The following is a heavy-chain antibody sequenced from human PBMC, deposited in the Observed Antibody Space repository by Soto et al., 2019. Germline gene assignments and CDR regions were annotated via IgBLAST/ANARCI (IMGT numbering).Heavy chain of an antibody. Sequence: SETLSLTCAVYGGSFSGYYWSWIRQPPGKGLEWIGEINHSGSTNYNPSLKSRVTISVDTSKNQFSLKLSSVTAADTAVYYCARFAARNTVTTLNWFDPWGQGTLVT. J-gene: IGHJ5*02. D-gene: IGHD4-4*01. V-gene: IGHV4-34*01. CDR1: GGSFSGYY. CDR3: ARFAARNTVTTLNWFDP. CDR2: INHSGST.